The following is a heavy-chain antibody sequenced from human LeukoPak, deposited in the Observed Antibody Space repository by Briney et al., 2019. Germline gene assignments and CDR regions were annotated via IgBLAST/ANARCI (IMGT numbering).Heavy chain of an antibody. CDR1: GGTFSSYA. Sequence: SVKVSCKASGGTFSSYASSWVRQAPGQGLEWMGRIIPILGIANYAQKFQGRVTITADKSTSTAYMELSSLRSEDTAVYYCATPDTAMVTSLAHWAFDIWGQGTMVTVSS. CDR3: ATPDTAMVTSLAHWAFDI. V-gene: IGHV1-69*04. CDR2: IIPILGIA. J-gene: IGHJ3*02. D-gene: IGHD5-18*01.